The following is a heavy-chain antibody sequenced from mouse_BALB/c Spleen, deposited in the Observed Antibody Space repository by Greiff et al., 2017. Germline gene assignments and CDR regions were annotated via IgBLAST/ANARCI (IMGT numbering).Heavy chain of an antibody. Sequence: DVKLVESGGGLVQPGGSRKLSCAASGFTFSSFGMHWVRQAPEKGLEWVAYISSGSSTIYYADTVKGRFTISRDNPKNTLFLQMTSLRSEDTAMYYCARWAYGNYVEAMDYWGQGTSVTVSS. V-gene: IGHV5-17*02. D-gene: IGHD2-1*01. J-gene: IGHJ4*01. CDR3: ARWAYGNYVEAMDY. CDR1: GFTFSSFG. CDR2: ISSGSSTI.